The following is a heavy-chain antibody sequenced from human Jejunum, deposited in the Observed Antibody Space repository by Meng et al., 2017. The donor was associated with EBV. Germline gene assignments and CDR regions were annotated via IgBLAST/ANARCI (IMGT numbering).Heavy chain of an antibody. J-gene: IGHJ4*02. V-gene: IGHV4-39*01. CDR1: GGSISSSSYY. CDR2: YYNSGST. D-gene: IGHD1-26*01. Sequence: QLQPQESGPGLLKPSETLSLPCTVSGGSISSSSYYWGWIRQPPGKGLEWIGTYYNSGSTYYNPSLKSRVTISVDTSKNQFSLKLISVTAADTAAYYCARQGPSGRTFDYWGQGTLVTVSS. CDR3: ARQGPSGRTFDY.